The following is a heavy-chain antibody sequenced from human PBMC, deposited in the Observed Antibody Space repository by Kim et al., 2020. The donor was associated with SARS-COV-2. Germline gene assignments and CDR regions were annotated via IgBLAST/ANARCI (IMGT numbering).Heavy chain of an antibody. CDR3: AKDLQYYYGSGSSGY. J-gene: IGHJ4*01. Sequence: GGSLRLSCAASGFTFSSYGMHWVRQAPGKGLEWVAVISYDGSNKYYADSVKGRFTISRDNSKNTLYLQMNSLRAEDTAVYYCAKDLQYYYGSGSSGYWS. CDR1: GFTFSSYG. D-gene: IGHD3-10*01. V-gene: IGHV3-30*18. CDR2: ISYDGSNK.